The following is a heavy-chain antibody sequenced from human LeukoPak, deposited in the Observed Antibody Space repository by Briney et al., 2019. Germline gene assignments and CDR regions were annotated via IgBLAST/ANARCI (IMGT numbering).Heavy chain of an antibody. CDR2: ISYDGSNE. D-gene: IGHD3-10*01. J-gene: IGHJ6*03. V-gene: IGHV3-30*04. Sequence: GGSLRLSCAASGFTFSSYVMHWVRQAPGKGLEWVAIISYDGSNEYYADSVKGRFTISRDNSKNTLYLQMNSLKGDDTAVYYCAKDSAFYYIDVWGKGTTVIISS. CDR1: GFTFSSYV. CDR3: AKDSAFYYIDV.